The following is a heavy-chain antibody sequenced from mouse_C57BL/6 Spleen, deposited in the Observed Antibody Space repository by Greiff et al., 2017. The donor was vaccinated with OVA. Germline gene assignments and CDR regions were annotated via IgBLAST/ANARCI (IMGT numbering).Heavy chain of an antibody. Sequence: QVQLQQSGPGLVQPSQSLSITCTVSGFSLTSYGVHWVRQSPGKGLEWLGVIWSGGSTAYNAAFISRLSISKDNSKSQVFFKMNSLQADDTAIYYCARGYYDYFDYWGQGTTLTVSS. CDR1: GFSLTSYG. D-gene: IGHD1-1*01. V-gene: IGHV2-2*01. CDR2: IWSGGST. CDR3: ARGYYDYFDY. J-gene: IGHJ2*01.